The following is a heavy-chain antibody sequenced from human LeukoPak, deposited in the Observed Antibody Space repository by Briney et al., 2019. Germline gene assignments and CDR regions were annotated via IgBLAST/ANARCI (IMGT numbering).Heavy chain of an antibody. J-gene: IGHJ4*02. V-gene: IGHV3-48*03. Sequence: GGSLRLSCAASGFTFSRYEMNWVRQAPGKGLEWVSYISSSGSTIYYADSVRGRFTISRDNSKNTLYLQMNSLRAEDTAVYYCAKDSVDSSGYYDPFDYWGQGALVTVSS. CDR1: GFTFSRYE. CDR3: AKDSVDSSGYYDPFDY. D-gene: IGHD3-22*01. CDR2: ISSSGSTI.